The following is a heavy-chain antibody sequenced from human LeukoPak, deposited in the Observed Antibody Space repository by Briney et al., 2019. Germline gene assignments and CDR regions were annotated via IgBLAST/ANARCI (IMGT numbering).Heavy chain of an antibody. Sequence: ASVKVSCKASGYIFTGYYMHWVRQAPGQGLEWMGWVNPNSGDTNYAQKLQGRVTMTTDTSTSTAYMELRSLRSDDTAVYYCAREGYGSGSYVDWGQGTLVTVSS. CDR1: GYIFTGYY. CDR3: AREGYGSGSYVD. D-gene: IGHD3-10*01. V-gene: IGHV1-2*02. CDR2: VNPNSGDT. J-gene: IGHJ4*02.